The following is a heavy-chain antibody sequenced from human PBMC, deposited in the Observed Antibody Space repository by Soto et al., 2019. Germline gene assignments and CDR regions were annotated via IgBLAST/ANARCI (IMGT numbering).Heavy chain of an antibody. D-gene: IGHD6-6*01. J-gene: IGHJ5*02. CDR2: IYYSGST. CDR1: GGSISSYY. V-gene: IGHV4-59*01. Sequence: SETLSLTCTVSGGSISSYYWSWIRQPPGKGLEWIGYIYYSGSTNYNPSLKSRVTISVDTSKNQFSLKLSSVTAAETAVYYCARDTYSSSYNWFDHWGQGTLVTVSS. CDR3: ARDTYSSSYNWFDH.